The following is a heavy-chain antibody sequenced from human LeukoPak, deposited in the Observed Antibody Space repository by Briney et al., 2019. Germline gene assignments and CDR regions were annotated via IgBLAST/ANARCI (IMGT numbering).Heavy chain of an antibody. J-gene: IGHJ5*02. V-gene: IGHV4-59*01. CDR2: IFYSGTT. CDR1: GGSISSYY. Sequence: PSETLSLTCTVSGGSISSYYWNWIRQPPGKGLEWIGNIFYSGTTDYNPSLKSRVTISVDTSRNQFSLKLSSVTAADTAVYYCARGSTVYWFDPWGQGTLVTVSS. CDR3: ARGSTVYWFDP. D-gene: IGHD4-17*01.